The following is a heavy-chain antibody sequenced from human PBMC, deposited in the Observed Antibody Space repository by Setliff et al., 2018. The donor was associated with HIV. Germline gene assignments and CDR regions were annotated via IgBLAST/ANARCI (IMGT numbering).Heavy chain of an antibody. CDR1: GFMFSTYA. J-gene: IGHJ4*02. CDR3: AKAKIPTTDLYFLDY. D-gene: IGHD5-12*01. Sequence: GGSLRLSCAASGFMFSTYAMHWVRQAPGKGLEWVACVRYDESKRYYADSVKDRFAISRDNSKNTVYLQMNSLRPEDTAVYYCAKAKIPTTDLYFLDYWGQGTPVTVS. CDR2: VRYDESKR. V-gene: IGHV3-30*02.